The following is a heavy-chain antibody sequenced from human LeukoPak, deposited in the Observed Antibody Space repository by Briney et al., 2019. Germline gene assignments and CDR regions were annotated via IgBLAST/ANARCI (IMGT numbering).Heavy chain of an antibody. J-gene: IGHJ4*02. D-gene: IGHD2-15*01. CDR3: ARESLTRDVVVVAATQEFDY. CDR1: GGSISSYY. V-gene: IGHV4-59*12. CDR2: IYYSGST. Sequence: SETLSLTCTVSGGSISSYYWSWIRQPPGKGLEWIGYIYYSGSTYYNPSLKSRVTISVDTSKNQFSLKLSSVTAADTAVYYCARESLTRDVVVVAATQEFDYWGQGTLVTVSS.